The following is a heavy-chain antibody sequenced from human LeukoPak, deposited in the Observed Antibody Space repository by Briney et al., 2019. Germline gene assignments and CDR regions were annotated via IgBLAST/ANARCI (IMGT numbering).Heavy chain of an antibody. Sequence: SETLSLTCTVSGGSISPYYWSWIRQTPGKGLEWIGYILYSGTTTNYNPSLKSRVTFSVDTSKNQFSLKLNSVTAADTAVYYCARGGDYGDLRYFDYWGQGTLVTVSS. D-gene: IGHD4-17*01. CDR2: ILYSGTTT. CDR1: GGSISPYY. V-gene: IGHV4-59*01. CDR3: ARGGDYGDLRYFDY. J-gene: IGHJ4*02.